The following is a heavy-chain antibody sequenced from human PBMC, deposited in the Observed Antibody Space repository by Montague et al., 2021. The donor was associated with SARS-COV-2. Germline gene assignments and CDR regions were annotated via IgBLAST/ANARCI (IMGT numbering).Heavy chain of an antibody. CDR1: GGSITNNIDY. Sequence: SQTLSLTCTVSGGSITNNIDYWAWIRLPPGKGLEWIGSIYYTGNTYYNPSLKSRVTISVVTSKNHFTLKLSSVTAAETAVYYCARLKRYFDSSGSPSAFDFWGQGTKATVSS. J-gene: IGHJ3*01. V-gene: IGHV4-39*02. CDR2: IYYTGNT. CDR3: ARLKRYFDSSGSPSAFDF. D-gene: IGHD3-22*01.